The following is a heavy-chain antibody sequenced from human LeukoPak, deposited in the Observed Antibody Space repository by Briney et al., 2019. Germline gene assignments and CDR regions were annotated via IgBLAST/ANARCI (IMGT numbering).Heavy chain of an antibody. J-gene: IGHJ6*02. Sequence: GSLRLSCAASGFTFSSYGMHWVRQAPGKGLEWVAVISYDGSNKYYADSVKGRFTISRDNSKNTLYLQMNSLRAEDTAVYYCAKGVQYGSGSSYYYYGMDVWGQGTTVTVSS. CDR2: ISYDGSNK. CDR1: GFTFSSYG. D-gene: IGHD3-10*01. CDR3: AKGVQYGSGSSYYYYGMDV. V-gene: IGHV3-30*18.